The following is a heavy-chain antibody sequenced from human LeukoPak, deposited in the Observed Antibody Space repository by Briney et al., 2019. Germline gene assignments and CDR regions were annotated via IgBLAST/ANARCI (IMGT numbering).Heavy chain of an antibody. CDR3: ARDGPAVIFFGYFEY. Sequence: WGSLRLSCAASGFTLSNYVMHWVRQAPGKGLEWVATISYDGSNKYYADSVKGRFPISRDNSKNTLYLQMSSLKGEDTAVYYCARDGPAVIFFGYFEYWGQGTLVTVSS. CDR2: ISYDGSNK. V-gene: IGHV3-30*03. D-gene: IGHD2-21*01. J-gene: IGHJ4*02. CDR1: GFTLSNYV.